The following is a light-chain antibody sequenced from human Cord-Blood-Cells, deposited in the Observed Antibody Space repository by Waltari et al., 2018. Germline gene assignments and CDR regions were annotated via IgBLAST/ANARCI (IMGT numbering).Light chain of an antibody. CDR1: SSDVGSYNL. V-gene: IGLV2-23*03. CDR2: EGS. J-gene: IGLJ2*01. CDR3: CSYAGSSTFVV. Sequence: QSALTPPAPVSGSPGQSITISCTGTSSDVGSYNLVSWYQQHPGKAPKLMIYEGSKRPSGFSNRFSGSKSGNTASLTISGLQAEDEADYYCCSYAGSSTFVVFGGGTKLTVL.